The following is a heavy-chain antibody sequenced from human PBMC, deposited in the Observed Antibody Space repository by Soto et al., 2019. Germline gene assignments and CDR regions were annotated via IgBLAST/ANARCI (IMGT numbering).Heavy chain of an antibody. V-gene: IGHV3-30-3*01. Sequence: QVQLVESGGGVVQPGRSLRLSCAASGFTFSSYAMHWVRQAPGKGLEWVAVISYDGSNKYYADSVKGRFTISRDNSKNKLYLQMNSLRAEDTAVYYCAREMATIIASCYYGMDVWGQGTTVTVSS. J-gene: IGHJ6*02. CDR2: ISYDGSNK. CDR1: GFTFSSYA. CDR3: AREMATIIASCYYGMDV. D-gene: IGHD5-12*01.